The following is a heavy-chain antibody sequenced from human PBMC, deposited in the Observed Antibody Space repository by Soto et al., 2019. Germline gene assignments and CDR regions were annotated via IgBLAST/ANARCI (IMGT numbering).Heavy chain of an antibody. CDR2: IWYDGSNK. V-gene: IGHV3-33*01. CDR1: GFTFSSYG. J-gene: IGHJ4*02. D-gene: IGHD1-26*01. Sequence: GGSLRLSCAASGFTFSSYGMHWVRQAPGKGLEWVAVIWYDGSNKYYADSVKGRFTISRDNSKNTLYLQMNSLRAEDTAVYYCAREGGGATFNYFDYWGQGTLVTVSS. CDR3: AREGGGATFNYFDY.